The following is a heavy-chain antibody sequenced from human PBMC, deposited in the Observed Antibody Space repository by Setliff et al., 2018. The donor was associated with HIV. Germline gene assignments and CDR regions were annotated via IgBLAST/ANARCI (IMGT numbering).Heavy chain of an antibody. CDR1: GYTFNNFY. CDR2: VVPTIHEA. J-gene: IGHJ1*01. Sequence: ASVKVSCKASGYTFNNFYLHWARQAPGQGLEWMGGVVPTIHEATYAQKFQGRVTITADESATTVYMEMSGLTSEDTAIYYCARGADASGYFYREYFQHWGQGTLVTVSS. V-gene: IGHV1-46*02. CDR3: ARGADASGYFYREYFQH. D-gene: IGHD3-22*01.